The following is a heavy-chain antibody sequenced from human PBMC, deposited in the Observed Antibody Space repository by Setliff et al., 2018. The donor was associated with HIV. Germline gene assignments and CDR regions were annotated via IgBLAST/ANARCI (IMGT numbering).Heavy chain of an antibody. CDR2: IYYSGST. CDR3: ARDFRIGWAVQDYWYFDL. V-gene: IGHV4-39*07. Sequence: PSETLSLTCTVSGYSISSSSYYWDWIRQPPGKVLEWIGSIYYSGSTYYNPSLKSRVTISVDTSKNQFSLKLSSVTAADTAVYYCARDFRIGWAVQDYWYFDLWGRGTLVTVSS. D-gene: IGHD1-26*01. J-gene: IGHJ2*01. CDR1: GYSISSSSYY.